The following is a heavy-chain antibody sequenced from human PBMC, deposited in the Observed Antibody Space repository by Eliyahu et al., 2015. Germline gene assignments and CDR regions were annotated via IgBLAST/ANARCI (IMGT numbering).Heavy chain of an antibody. Sequence: QVHLVQSGAEVKKPGASVKVSCKASGYTFTSYDINWVRQATGQGLEWMGWMNPNSGDTGYAQKFQGRITMTRNTSISTAYMELRSLRSEDTAVYYCARFGVQGRYSESWGQGTLVIVSS. CDR1: GYTFTSYD. D-gene: IGHD3-3*01. J-gene: IGHJ4*02. CDR2: MNPNSGDT. CDR3: ARFGVQGRYSES. V-gene: IGHV1-8*01.